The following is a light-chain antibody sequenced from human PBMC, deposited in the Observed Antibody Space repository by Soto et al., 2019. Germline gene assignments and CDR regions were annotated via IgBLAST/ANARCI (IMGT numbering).Light chain of an antibody. CDR1: QSISSW. CDR2: KAS. J-gene: IGKJ1*01. CDR3: QQYNSYPWT. V-gene: IGKV1-5*03. Sequence: DIQMTQSPSTLSASVGDRVTITCRASQSISSWLAWYQQKPGTAPKLLIYKASSLEIGVPSRFSGSGSGTEFTLTISSLQPDDFETYDCQQYNSYPWTFGQGTKVEIK.